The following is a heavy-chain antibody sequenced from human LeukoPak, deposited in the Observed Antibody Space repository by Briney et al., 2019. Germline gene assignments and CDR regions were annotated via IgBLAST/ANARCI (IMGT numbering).Heavy chain of an antibody. CDR1: GFTFSSYA. CDR2: ISNSGGRT. V-gene: IGHV3-23*01. D-gene: IGHD6-19*01. Sequence: PGGSLRLSCAAPGFTFSSYAMNWVRQAPGKGLEWVSAISNSGGRTYYADSVKGRFTISRDNSKNTLYLQMNSLRAEDTAVFYCAKDSRAVVPSYYGMDVWGQGTTVTVSS. J-gene: IGHJ6*02. CDR3: AKDSRAVVPSYYGMDV.